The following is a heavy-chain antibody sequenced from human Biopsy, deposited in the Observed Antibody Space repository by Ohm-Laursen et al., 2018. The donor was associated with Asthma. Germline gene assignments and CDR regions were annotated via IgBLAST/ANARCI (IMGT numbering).Heavy chain of an antibody. CDR2: IHYSGST. J-gene: IGHJ4*02. D-gene: IGHD2-15*01. CDR3: AGFCSGGNCPDH. V-gene: IGHV4-59*01. CDR1: GVSIRSYY. Sequence: PSETLSLTWPVSGVSIRSYYWTWIRQPPGKGLEWIGNIHYSGSTYSSPSLKSRVTISVDTSKKQISLRLSSVIAADTAVYYCAGFCSGGNCPDHWGQGTLVTVSS.